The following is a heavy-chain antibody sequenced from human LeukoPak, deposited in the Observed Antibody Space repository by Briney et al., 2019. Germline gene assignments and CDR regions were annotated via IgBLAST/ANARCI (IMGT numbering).Heavy chain of an antibody. CDR1: GFTFSRSA. CDR2: IIYSGGAT. V-gene: IGHV3-23*01. J-gene: IGHJ4*02. Sequence: GGSLRLSCAASGFTFSRSAMTWVRQGPGTGLEFVASIIYSGGATYYADSVKGRFTISRDNSKNTLYLQMNSLRAEDTALYYCAKDGLYYDGSEHVYYFDSWGQGTLVTVS. D-gene: IGHD3-22*01. CDR3: AKDGLYYDGSEHVYYFDS.